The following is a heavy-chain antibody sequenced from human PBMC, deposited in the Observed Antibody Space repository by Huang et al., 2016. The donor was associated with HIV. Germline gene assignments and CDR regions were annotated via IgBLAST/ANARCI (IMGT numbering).Heavy chain of an antibody. Sequence: QMQLQESGPGLVKPSETLSLTCIVSGGSVSSSIYYWVWIRQSPGKGLEWIGSIYYTGSTSYNPALKRRVTISVDTSKNHVSRRLISVTAADTAVYYCARLESTAMTYWGQGTLVTVSS. CDR3: ARLESTAMTY. CDR2: IYYTGST. J-gene: IGHJ4*02. V-gene: IGHV4-39*02. D-gene: IGHD5-18*01. CDR1: GGSVSSSIYY.